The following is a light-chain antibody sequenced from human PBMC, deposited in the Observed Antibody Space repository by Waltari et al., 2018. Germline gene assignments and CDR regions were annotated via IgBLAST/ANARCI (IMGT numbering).Light chain of an antibody. V-gene: IGLV3-1*01. J-gene: IGLJ2*01. Sequence: SFALTQAPSLSVSPGQTATIACPGDALGNKYVCWYQQKPGQSPVLVIFEDEKRPSGIPERFSASNSGNTALLTIAGVQALDESAYYCQTWDTNTVVFGGVTKLTVL. CDR2: EDE. CDR3: QTWDTNTVV. CDR1: ALGNKY.